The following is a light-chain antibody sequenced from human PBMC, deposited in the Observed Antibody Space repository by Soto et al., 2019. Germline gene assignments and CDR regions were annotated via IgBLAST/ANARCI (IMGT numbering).Light chain of an antibody. J-gene: IGLJ1*01. Sequence: QSALPQLASVSGSPGQSITISCTGTGSDVGVYDYVSWYQQYPGKAPKLIIYEVSNRPSGVSNRFSGSKSGNTASLSISGLRSEDEADYYCSSFRSSSTLPYGFGTGTKVTVL. CDR2: EVS. CDR1: GSDVGVYDY. CDR3: SSFRSSSTLPYG. V-gene: IGLV2-14*01.